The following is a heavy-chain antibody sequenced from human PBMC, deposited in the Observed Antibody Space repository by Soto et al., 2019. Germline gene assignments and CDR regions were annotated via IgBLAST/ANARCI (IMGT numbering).Heavy chain of an antibody. D-gene: IGHD6-6*01. V-gene: IGHV1-69*01. CDR3: ARDPFSYGAARRWYYGMDV. Sequence: QMQLVQSGAEVKKPGSSVKVSCKASGGTFSSYAISWVRQAPGQGLEWMGGIIPIFGTANYAQKFQGRVTITADESTSTAYMELSSLRSEDTAVYYCARDPFSYGAARRWYYGMDVWGQGTTVTVSS. CDR2: IIPIFGTA. CDR1: GGTFSSYA. J-gene: IGHJ6*02.